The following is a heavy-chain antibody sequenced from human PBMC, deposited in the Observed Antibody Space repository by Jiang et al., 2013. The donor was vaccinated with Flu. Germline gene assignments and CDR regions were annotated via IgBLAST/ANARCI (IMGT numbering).Heavy chain of an antibody. CDR1: GSISSYY. CDR3: ATAGYGSGSSFDY. D-gene: IGHD3-10*01. V-gene: IGHV4-59*01. J-gene: IGHJ4*02. Sequence: GSISSYYWSWLRQPPGKGLEWIGYIHYSGSTNYNPSLKSRVTISVDTSKNQFSLKLRSVTAADTAVYFCATAGYGSGSSFDYWGQGSLVTVSS. CDR2: IHYSGST.